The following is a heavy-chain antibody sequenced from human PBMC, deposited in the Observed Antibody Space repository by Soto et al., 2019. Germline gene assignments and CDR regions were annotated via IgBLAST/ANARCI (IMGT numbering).Heavy chain of an antibody. CDR3: ARGGRGVDSGWNIDY. V-gene: IGHV1-69*12. CDR2: IIPIFGTA. Sequence: QVQLVQSGAEVKKPGSSVKVSCKASGGTFSSYAISWVRQAPGQGLEWMGGIIPIFGTANYAQKFQGRVTITADETTGTADMGLSSMRSEDTGVYYCARGGRGVDSGWNIDYWGQGTLVTVSS. D-gene: IGHD5-12*01. J-gene: IGHJ4*02. CDR1: GGTFSSYA.